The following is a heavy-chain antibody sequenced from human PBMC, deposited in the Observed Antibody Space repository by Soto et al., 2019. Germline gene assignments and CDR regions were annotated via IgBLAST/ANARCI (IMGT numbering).Heavy chain of an antibody. CDR1: GDSISTYY. Sequence: QVQLQESGPGLVKSSETLSLTCAVSGDSISTYYWSWIRQPPGKRLEWIGYIYYSGSTNQNPSLNSRLTMSVDTSKKQVSLKLTSVTAADTAVYYCARHGSGGRTFDIWGQGTMVTVSS. J-gene: IGHJ3*02. V-gene: IGHV4-59*08. CDR3: ARHGSGGRTFDI. D-gene: IGHD2-15*01. CDR2: IYYSGST.